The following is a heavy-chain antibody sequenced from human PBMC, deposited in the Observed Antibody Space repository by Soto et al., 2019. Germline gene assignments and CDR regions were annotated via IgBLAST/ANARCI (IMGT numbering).Heavy chain of an antibody. D-gene: IGHD2-8*02. Sequence: PEKLRDTRSGSAGLISRSYWRWSRQFPGKGLEWLGYAYYTGSTHYSPSLRSRVSISVDKSQNAFSMRLSSVTAADTAVYFCAMRVPATGAHIPYWA. J-gene: IGHJ4*01. V-gene: IGHV4-59*01. CDR1: AGLISRSY. CDR3: AMRVPATGAHIPY. CDR2: AYYTGST.